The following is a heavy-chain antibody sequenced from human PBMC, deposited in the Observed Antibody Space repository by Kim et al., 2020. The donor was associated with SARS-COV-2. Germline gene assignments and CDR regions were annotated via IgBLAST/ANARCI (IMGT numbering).Heavy chain of an antibody. J-gene: IGHJ4*02. CDR1: GFTFSSYG. CDR2: ISYDGSNK. CDR3: AKAQTWVQLWVVDY. V-gene: IGHV3-30*18. Sequence: GGSLRLSCAASGFTFSSYGMHWVRQAPGKGLAWVAVISYDGSNKYYADSVKGLFTICRDNSKNTMSLQMNSLRAEDTAVYYCAKAQTWVQLWVVDYWGQG. D-gene: IGHD5-18*01.